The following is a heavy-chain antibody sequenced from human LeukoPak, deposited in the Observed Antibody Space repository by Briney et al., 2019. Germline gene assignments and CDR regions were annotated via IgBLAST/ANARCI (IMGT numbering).Heavy chain of an antibody. CDR2: INHSGST. J-gene: IGHJ3*02. V-gene: IGHV4-34*01. D-gene: IGHD3-3*01. CDR1: GGSFSGYY. Sequence: PSETLSLTCAVYGGSFSGYYWSWIRQPPGKGLEWIGEINHSGSTNYNPSLKSRVTISVDTSKNQFSLKLSSVTAADTAVYYCARGPSWRAFDIWGQGTMVTVSS. CDR3: ARGPSWRAFDI.